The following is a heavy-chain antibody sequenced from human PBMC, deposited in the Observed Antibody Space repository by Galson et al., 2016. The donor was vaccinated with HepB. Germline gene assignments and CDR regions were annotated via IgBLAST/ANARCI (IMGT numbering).Heavy chain of an antibody. Sequence: SLRLSCAASGFTFSNFAVHWVRQAPGKGLEWVAVMSYDGGNKYYADSVKGRFTISRDNSKNTLFLQMNSLRSEDTAVYYCAKNDILAGYSAFDYWGQGTLVTVSS. D-gene: IGHD3-9*01. CDR2: MSYDGGNK. J-gene: IGHJ4*02. CDR1: GFTFSNFA. V-gene: IGHV3-30*04. CDR3: AKNDILAGYSAFDY.